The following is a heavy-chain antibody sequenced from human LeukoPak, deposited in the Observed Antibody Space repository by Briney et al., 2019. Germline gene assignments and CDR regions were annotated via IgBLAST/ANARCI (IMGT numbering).Heavy chain of an antibody. CDR1: GYTFTSYY. D-gene: IGHD2-15*01. Sequence: GASVKVSCKASGYTFTSYYMHWVRQAPGQGLEWMGIINPSGGSTSYAQKFQGRVTMTRDTSTSTAYMELSSLRSEDTAVYYCARERPNRLVVVAATKYNWFDPWGQGTLVTVSS. J-gene: IGHJ5*02. V-gene: IGHV1-46*01. CDR3: ARERPNRLVVVAATKYNWFDP. CDR2: INPSGGST.